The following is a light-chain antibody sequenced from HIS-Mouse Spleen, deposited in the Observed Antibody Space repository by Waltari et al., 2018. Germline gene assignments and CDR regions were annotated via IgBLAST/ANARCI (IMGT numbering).Light chain of an antibody. CDR3: QQLNSYPPT. J-gene: IGKJ4*01. CDR1: QGISSY. Sequence: DIQLTQSPSFLSASVGDRVTITCRASQGISSYLAWYQQKPGKAPKLLIYAASTLQSGVPSRFSGSGSGTEFTLTISSLQPEDFAIYYCQQLNSYPPTFGGGTKVEIK. CDR2: AAS. V-gene: IGKV1-9*01.